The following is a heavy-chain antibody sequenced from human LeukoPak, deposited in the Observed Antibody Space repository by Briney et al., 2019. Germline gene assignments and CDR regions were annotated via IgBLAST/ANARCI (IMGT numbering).Heavy chain of an antibody. V-gene: IGHV3-7*01. J-gene: IGHJ4*02. CDR3: ATAPAAADSF. CDR1: GFTFSSFW. CDR2: IERDGSKK. D-gene: IGHD6-13*01. Sequence: PGGSLRLSCAASGFTFSSFWLTWVRQAPGKGLEWVANIERDGSKKTYVDSVKGRFTISRDNAKNSLYLRMSSLRAEDTAVYYCATAPAAADSFWGQGTLVAVSS.